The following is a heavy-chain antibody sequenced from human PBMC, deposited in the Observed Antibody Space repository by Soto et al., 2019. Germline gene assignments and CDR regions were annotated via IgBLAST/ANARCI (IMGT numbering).Heavy chain of an antibody. J-gene: IGHJ6*02. V-gene: IGHV4-59*01. CDR2: IYYSGST. Sequence: QVQLQESGPGLVKPSETLSLTCTVSGGSISSYYWSWIRQPPGKGLEWIGYIYYSGSTNYNPSLKSRVAISVYTSKNQFSLKLSSVTAADTAVYYCARGGEGYDILTGYSSYYGMDVWGQGTTVTVSS. D-gene: IGHD3-9*01. CDR3: ARGGEGYDILTGYSSYYGMDV. CDR1: GGSISSYY.